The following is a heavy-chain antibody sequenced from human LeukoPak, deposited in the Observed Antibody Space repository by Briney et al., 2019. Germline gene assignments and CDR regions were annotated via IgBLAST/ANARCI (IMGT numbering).Heavy chain of an antibody. D-gene: IGHD4-17*01. CDR1: GYTFSSYA. J-gene: IGHJ6*03. Sequence: GASVKVSCKASGYTFSSYAMSWVRQAPGKGLEWVSAISGSGGSTYYADSVKGRFTISRDNSKNTLYLQMNSLRAEDTAVYYCAKGTLGEYTYYYYMDVWGKGTTVTVSS. CDR2: ISGSGGST. V-gene: IGHV3-23*01. CDR3: AKGTLGEYTYYYYMDV.